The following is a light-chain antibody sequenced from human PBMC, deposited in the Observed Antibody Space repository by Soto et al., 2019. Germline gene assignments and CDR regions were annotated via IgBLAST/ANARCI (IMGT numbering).Light chain of an antibody. CDR1: SSDVGGYNY. Sequence: QSVLTQPASVSGSPGQSITISCTGTSSDVGGYNYVSWYQQHPGKAPKLMIYDVSNRPSGVSNRFSGSKSGNTASLTISGLQPEDEADYYCNSYTSSGTGVFGTGTEVTVL. CDR2: DVS. V-gene: IGLV2-14*01. J-gene: IGLJ1*01. CDR3: NSYTSSGTGV.